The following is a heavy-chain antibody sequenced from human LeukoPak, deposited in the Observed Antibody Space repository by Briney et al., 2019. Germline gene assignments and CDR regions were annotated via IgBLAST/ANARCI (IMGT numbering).Heavy chain of an antibody. CDR2: ISYDGNNE. CDR1: GFIFSTYA. D-gene: IGHD3-10*01. V-gene: IGHV3-30-3*01. Sequence: GGSLRLSCAASGFIFSTYALHWVRQVPGKGLEWVAVISYDGNNEFYLDSVKGRFTISRDNSKNTLYLQMNSLRVEDAAVYYCTRGSGVSGTYGSYFQYWSQGTLVTVSS. CDR3: TRGSGVSGTYGSYFQY. J-gene: IGHJ1*01.